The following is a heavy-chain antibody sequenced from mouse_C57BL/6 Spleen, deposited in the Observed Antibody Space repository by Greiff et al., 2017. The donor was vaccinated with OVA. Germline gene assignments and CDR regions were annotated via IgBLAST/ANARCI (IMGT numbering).Heavy chain of an antibody. J-gene: IGHJ4*01. V-gene: IGHV1-52*01. CDR3: ARGELESDVGAMDY. CDR2: IDPSDSET. CDR1: GYTFTSYW. Sequence: VKLQQPGAELVRPGSSVKLSCKASGYTFTSYWMHWVKQRPIQGLEWIGNIDPSDSETHYNQKFKDKATLTVDKSSSTAYMQLSSLTSEDSAVYYGARGELESDVGAMDYWGQGTSVTVSS. D-gene: IGHD1-3*01.